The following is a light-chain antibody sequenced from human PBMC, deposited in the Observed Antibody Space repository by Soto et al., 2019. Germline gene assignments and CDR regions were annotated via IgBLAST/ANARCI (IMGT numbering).Light chain of an antibody. J-gene: IGLJ2*01. CDR3: QSYDSNTVV. Sequence: NFMLTQPHSVSESPGKTVIISCTRSSDGIASNSVQWYLQRPGSAPTTVIYEDNQRPSGVPDRFSGSTDGSSNSASLTISGLQTEDEADYYCQSYDSNTVVYGGGTKVTVL. CDR1: SDGIASNS. V-gene: IGLV6-57*04. CDR2: EDN.